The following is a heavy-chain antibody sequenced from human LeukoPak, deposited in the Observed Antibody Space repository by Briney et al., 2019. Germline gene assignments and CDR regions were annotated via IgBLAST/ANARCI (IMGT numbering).Heavy chain of an antibody. J-gene: IGHJ4*02. D-gene: IGHD3-16*02. Sequence: GGSLRLSCAASGFTFSSYGMHWVRQAPGKGLEWVAFIRYDGSNKYYADSVKGRFTISRDNSKNTLYLQMNSLRAEDTAVYYCAKDYDYVWGSYRHNYFDYWGRGTLVTVSS. CDR2: IRYDGSNK. CDR3: AKDYDYVWGSYRHNYFDY. CDR1: GFTFSSYG. V-gene: IGHV3-30*02.